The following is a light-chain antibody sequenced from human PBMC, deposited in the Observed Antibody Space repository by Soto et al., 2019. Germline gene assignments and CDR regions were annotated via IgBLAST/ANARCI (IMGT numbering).Light chain of an antibody. CDR3: QQYGNSPLT. J-gene: IGKJ2*01. V-gene: IGKV3-20*01. CDR2: GAS. Sequence: IVLTQSPDTLSSSPGERVTLSCRASHSVTSSHVAWYRQKPGQPPTLLIYGASSRAAGVADRFSGDGSGKDFTLTISRLEPEDFAVYLCQQYGNSPLTFGRGTKLE. CDR1: HSVTSSH.